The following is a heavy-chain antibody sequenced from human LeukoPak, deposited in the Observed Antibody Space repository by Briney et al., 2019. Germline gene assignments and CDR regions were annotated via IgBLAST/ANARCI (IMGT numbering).Heavy chain of an antibody. CDR3: ARGGRWLQHFDY. CDR2: MNPNSGNT. V-gene: IGHV1-8*01. CDR1: GYTFTSYD. Sequence: ASVKVSCKASGYTFTSYDINWVRQATGQGLEWMGWMNPNSGNTGYAQKFQGRVTMTRNTSISTAYMELSSLRSEDTAVYHCARGGRWLQHFDYWGQGTLVTVSS. D-gene: IGHD5-24*01. J-gene: IGHJ4*02.